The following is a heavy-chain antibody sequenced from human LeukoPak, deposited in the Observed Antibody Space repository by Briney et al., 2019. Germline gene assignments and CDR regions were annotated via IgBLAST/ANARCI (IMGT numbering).Heavy chain of an antibody. CDR1: GFTFSSYG. J-gene: IGHJ4*02. D-gene: IGHD1-20*01. Sequence: GGSLRLSCAASGFTFSSYGMHWVRQAPGKGLEWVAVIWYDGSNKYYADSVKGRFTISRDNSKNTLYLQMNSLRAEDTAVYYCARDRSLTGTKQPLDYWGQGTLVTVSS. V-gene: IGHV3-33*01. CDR2: IWYDGSNK. CDR3: ARDRSLTGTKQPLDY.